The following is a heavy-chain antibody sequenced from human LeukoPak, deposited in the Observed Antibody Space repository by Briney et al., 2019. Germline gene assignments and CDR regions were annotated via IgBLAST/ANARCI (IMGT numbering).Heavy chain of an antibody. CDR2: ISPNSGST. CDR1: GYTFTDYN. Sequence: ASVKVSCKTSGYTFTDYNIHWVRQAPGQGLEWMGWISPNSGSTYYAQQFQGRVTMTRDTSITTAYMELSRLTSDDTAVYYCARDLAGSLDYWGQGTLVTASS. J-gene: IGHJ4*02. CDR3: ARDLAGSLDY. V-gene: IGHV1-2*02. D-gene: IGHD2-15*01.